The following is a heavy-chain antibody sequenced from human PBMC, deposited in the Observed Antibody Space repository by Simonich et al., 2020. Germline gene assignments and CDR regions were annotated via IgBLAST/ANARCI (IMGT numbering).Heavy chain of an antibody. CDR1: GFTFSSYS. J-gene: IGHJ4*02. CDR3: ARKGHSSTSCFDY. CDR2: ISSRSSYI. V-gene: IGHV3-21*01. Sequence: EVQLVESGGGLVKPGGSLRLSCAASGFTFSSYSMNWVRQAPGKGLEWVSSISSRSSYIYYADSVKGRFTISRDNAKNSLYLQMNSLRAEDTAVYYCARKGHSSTSCFDYWGQGTLVTVSS. D-gene: IGHD2-2*01.